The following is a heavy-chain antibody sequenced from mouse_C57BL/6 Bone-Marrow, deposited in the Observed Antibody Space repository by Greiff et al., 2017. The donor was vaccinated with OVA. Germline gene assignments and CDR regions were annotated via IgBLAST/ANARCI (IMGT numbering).Heavy chain of an antibody. J-gene: IGHJ3*01. CDR2: ISDGGSYT. CDR3: ARAVVAPFAY. CDR1: GFTFSSYA. D-gene: IGHD1-1*01. V-gene: IGHV5-4*03. Sequence: EVKLVESGGGLVKPGGSLKLSCAASGFTFSSYAMSWVRQTPEKRLEWVATISDGGSYTYYPDNVKGRSTISRDNAKNNLYLQMSHLKSEDTAMYYCARAVVAPFAYWGQGTLVTVSA.